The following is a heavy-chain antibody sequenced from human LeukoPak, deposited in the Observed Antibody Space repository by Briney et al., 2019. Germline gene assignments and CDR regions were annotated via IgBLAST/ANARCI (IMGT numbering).Heavy chain of an antibody. V-gene: IGHV3-33*06. CDR2: IWYDGSNK. Sequence: GRSLRLSCAASGFTFSSYGMHWVRQAPGKGLEWVAVIWYDGSNKYYADSVKGRFTISRDNSKNTLYLQMNSLRAEDTAVYYCAKDQGGMDVWGKGTTVTVSS. CDR1: GFTFSSYG. CDR3: AKDQGGMDV. J-gene: IGHJ6*04.